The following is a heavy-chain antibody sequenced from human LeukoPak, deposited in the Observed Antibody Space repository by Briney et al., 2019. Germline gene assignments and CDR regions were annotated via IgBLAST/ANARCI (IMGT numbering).Heavy chain of an antibody. CDR2: MYTSGST. CDR3: ARDTGYYFGSGNYLYYFDY. D-gene: IGHD3-10*01. CDR1: GGSISSYY. Sequence: SETLSLTCTVFGGSISSYYWSWIRQPAGKGLEWIGRMYTSGSTNYNPSLKSRVTMSVDTSKNQFSLKLRSVTAADTAVYYCARDTGYYFGSGNYLYYFDYWGQGTLVTVSS. V-gene: IGHV4-4*07. J-gene: IGHJ4*02.